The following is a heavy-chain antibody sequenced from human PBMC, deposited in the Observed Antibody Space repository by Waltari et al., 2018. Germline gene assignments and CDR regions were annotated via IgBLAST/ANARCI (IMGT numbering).Heavy chain of an antibody. CDR1: GYSISSGYY. CDR3: ARDKSGSHDGWFDP. J-gene: IGHJ5*02. CDR2: IYHSGST. V-gene: IGHV4-38-2*02. D-gene: IGHD1-26*01. Sequence: QVQLQESGPGLVKPSETLSLTCAVSGYSISSGYYWGRIRQPPGKGLGWIGSIYHSGSTYSNPSLKSRVTISVDTSKNQFSLKLSSVTAADTAVYYCARDKSGSHDGWFDPWGQGTLVTVSS.